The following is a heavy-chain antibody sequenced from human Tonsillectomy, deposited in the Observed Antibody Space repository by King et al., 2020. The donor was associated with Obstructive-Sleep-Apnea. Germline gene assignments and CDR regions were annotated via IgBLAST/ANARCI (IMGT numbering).Heavy chain of an antibody. V-gene: IGHV4-59*08. CDR3: ARLRETDYRATYWSFDL. CDR1: GGSISSYY. CDR2: IYYSGST. Sequence: VQLQESGPGLVKPSETLSLTCTVSGGSISSYYWNWTRQPPGKGLEWIGYIYYSGSTNYNPSLESRSIISVDTAQNQFSLKLSAVTAADTAVYYCARLRETDYRATYWSFDLWGRGTLVSVSS. D-gene: IGHD3-16*01. J-gene: IGHJ2*01.